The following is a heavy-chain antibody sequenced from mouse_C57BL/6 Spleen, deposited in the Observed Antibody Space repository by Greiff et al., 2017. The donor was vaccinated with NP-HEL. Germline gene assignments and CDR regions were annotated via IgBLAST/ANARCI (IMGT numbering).Heavy chain of an antibody. CDR1: GFTFSSYG. Sequence: EVQRVESGGDLVKPGGSLKLSCAASGFTFSSYGMSWVRQTPDKRLEWVATISSGGSYTYYPDSVKGRFTISRDNAKNTLYLQMSSLKSEDTAMYYCARRYGSSYAMDYWGQGTSVTVSS. J-gene: IGHJ4*01. V-gene: IGHV5-6*01. CDR3: ARRYGSSYAMDY. CDR2: ISSGGSYT. D-gene: IGHD1-1*01.